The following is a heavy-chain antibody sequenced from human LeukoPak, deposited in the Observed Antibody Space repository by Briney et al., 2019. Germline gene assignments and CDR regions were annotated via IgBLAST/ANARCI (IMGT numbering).Heavy chain of an antibody. V-gene: IGHV4-34*01. Sequence: SETLSLTCAVYGGSFSGYYWSWIRQPPGKGLEWIGEINHSGSTNYNPSLKSRVTISVDTSKNQFSLKLSSVTAADTAVYYCARGPPRMAARFWTDYWGQGTLVTVSS. CDR2: INHSGST. J-gene: IGHJ4*02. CDR3: ARGPPRMAARFWTDY. D-gene: IGHD6-6*01. CDR1: GGSFSGYY.